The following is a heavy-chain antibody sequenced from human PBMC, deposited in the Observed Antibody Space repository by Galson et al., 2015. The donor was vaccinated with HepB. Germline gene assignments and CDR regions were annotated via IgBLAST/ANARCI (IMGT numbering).Heavy chain of an antibody. V-gene: IGHV1-18*01. D-gene: IGHD6-6*01. J-gene: IGHJ6*02. CDR1: GYRFNSYG. CDR3: ARDSTSSDSGRYYYYGMDV. CDR2: ISGYNDKT. Sequence: SVKVSCKASGYRFNSYGISWVRQAPGQGLEWMGWISGYNDKTDFAQKFQGRVTMTTDTSTSTAFMELRSLKSDDTAVYYCARDSTSSDSGRYYYYGMDVWGQGTTVTVSS.